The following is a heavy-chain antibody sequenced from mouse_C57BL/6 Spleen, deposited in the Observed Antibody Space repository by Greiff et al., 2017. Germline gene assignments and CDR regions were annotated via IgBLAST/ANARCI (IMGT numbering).Heavy chain of an antibody. J-gene: IGHJ4*01. Sequence: EVKLVESGAGLVKPGGSLKLSCAASGFTFSSYAMSWVRQTPEKRLEWVAYIRSGGDYINYAETVKGHFTISVDNARNTLYLQMSSLKSEDTAMYYCTRRDYDEGYAMDYGGQGTSVTVSS. CDR1: GFTFSSYA. CDR2: IRSGGDYI. V-gene: IGHV5-9-1*02. D-gene: IGHD2-4*01. CDR3: TRRDYDEGYAMDY.